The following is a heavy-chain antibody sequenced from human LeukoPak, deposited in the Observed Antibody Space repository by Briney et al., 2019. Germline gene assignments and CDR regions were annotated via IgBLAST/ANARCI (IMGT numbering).Heavy chain of an antibody. CDR1: GGTFSSYA. Sequence: SVKVSCKASGGTFSSYAISWVRQAPGQGLEWMGGIIPIFGTANYAQKFQGRVTITADESTSTAYMELSSLRSEDTAVYYCARDLYGDYLGYYYYYMDVWGKGTTVTVSS. CDR3: ARDLYGDYLGYYYYYMDV. V-gene: IGHV1-69*13. CDR2: IIPIFGTA. J-gene: IGHJ6*03. D-gene: IGHD4-17*01.